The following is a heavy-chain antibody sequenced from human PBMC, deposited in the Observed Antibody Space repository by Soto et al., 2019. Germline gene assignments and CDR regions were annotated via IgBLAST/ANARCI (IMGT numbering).Heavy chain of an antibody. V-gene: IGHV6-1*01. Sequence: QTLSLTCDISGDSVSSKSAAWNWIRQSPSRGLEWLGRTYFRSKWFNDYAPFVKSRITINPDTSKNQFSLQLSSVTPEDSAMYYCPRRLFDSGYALDCWGQGSTVTVSS. J-gene: IGHJ4*02. D-gene: IGHD5-12*01. CDR1: GDSVSSKSAA. CDR2: TYFRSKWFN. CDR3: PRRLFDSGYALDC.